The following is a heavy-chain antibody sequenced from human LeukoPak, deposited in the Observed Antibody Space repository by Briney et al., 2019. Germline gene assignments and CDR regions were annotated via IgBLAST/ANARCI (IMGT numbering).Heavy chain of an antibody. CDR3: ARDRDCGTTTCPVDY. V-gene: IGHV3-11*01. CDR2: ITNSGSTI. J-gene: IGHJ4*02. D-gene: IGHD2-2*01. CDR1: GFSFSDYY. Sequence: GGSLRLSCAASGFSFSDYYMSWVRQAPGKGLEWISYITNSGSTIYYAESVKGRFTISRDGAKNSLYLQMNNLRAEDTAVYYCARDRDCGTTTCPVDYWGQGTLVTVSS.